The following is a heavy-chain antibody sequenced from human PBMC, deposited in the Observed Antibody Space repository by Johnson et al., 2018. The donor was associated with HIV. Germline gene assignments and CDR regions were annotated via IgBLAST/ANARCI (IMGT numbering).Heavy chain of an antibody. CDR2: ISWNSGSI. Sequence: VQLVESGGGLVQPGRSLRLSCAASGFSFDDYGMSWVRQAPGKGLEWVSGISWNSGSIGYADSVKGRFTISRDNAKNSLYLQMNSLKTEDTAVYYCTTGTTVPTWDWGQGTMVTVSS. J-gene: IGHJ3*01. D-gene: IGHD4-17*01. CDR1: GFSFDDYG. CDR3: TTGTTVPTWD. V-gene: IGHV3-9*01.